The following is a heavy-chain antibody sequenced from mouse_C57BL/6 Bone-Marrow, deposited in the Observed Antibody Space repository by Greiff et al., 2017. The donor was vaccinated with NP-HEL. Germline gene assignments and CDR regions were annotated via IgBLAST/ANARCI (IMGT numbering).Heavy chain of an antibody. Sequence: QVQLQQSGAELVRPGTSVKMSCKASGYTSTNYWIGWAKQRPGHGLEWIGDIYPGGGYTNYNEKFKGKATLTADKSSSTAYMQFSSLTSEDSAIYYCAMGIYYYGSSLDYWGQGTTLTVSS. CDR1: GYTSTNYW. CDR3: AMGIYYYGSSLDY. D-gene: IGHD1-1*01. J-gene: IGHJ2*01. V-gene: IGHV1-63*01. CDR2: IYPGGGYT.